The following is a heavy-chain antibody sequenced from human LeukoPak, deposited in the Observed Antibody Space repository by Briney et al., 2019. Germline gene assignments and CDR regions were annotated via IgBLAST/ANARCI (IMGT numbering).Heavy chain of an antibody. Sequence: GGSLRLSCVASGFTFSNYWMSWVRQAPGKGLQWVANIKKDGSEKYYVDSVKGRFTISRDNAKKSLYLQMNSLRAEDTAVYYCARDDDWNYEDYWGQGTLVTVSS. J-gene: IGHJ4*02. CDR2: IKKDGSEK. CDR1: GFTFSNYW. V-gene: IGHV3-7*01. CDR3: ARDDDWNYEDY. D-gene: IGHD1-7*01.